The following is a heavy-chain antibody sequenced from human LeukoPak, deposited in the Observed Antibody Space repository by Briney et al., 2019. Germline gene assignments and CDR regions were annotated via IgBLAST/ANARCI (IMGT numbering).Heavy chain of an antibody. CDR3: ATDPVPGNLRVLYGMDV. D-gene: IGHD4-23*01. CDR2: FAPEDGET. V-gene: IGHV1-24*01. Sequence: ASVKLSCNVSGYTLTELSMHWVRHAPGKGLERKGGFAPEDGETIYAQKFQGRVTMTEDTSTDTAYMELSSLRSEDTAVYYCATDPVPGNLRVLYGMDVWGQGTTVTVSS. CDR1: GYTLTELS. J-gene: IGHJ6*02.